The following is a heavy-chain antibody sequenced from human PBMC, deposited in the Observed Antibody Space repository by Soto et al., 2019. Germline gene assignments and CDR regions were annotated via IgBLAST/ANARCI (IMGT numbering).Heavy chain of an antibody. CDR1: GASFTGGSLF. CDR2: TYIGGMP. D-gene: IGHD3-22*01. V-gene: IGHV4-39*01. CDR3: ATAPETFSPAGYYVNWFDP. J-gene: IGHJ5*02. Sequence: AESLFLTCTVPGASFTGGSLFWRWIRQSPGKVVEWIASTYIGGMPYYNPSLRSRVTISVDTSKSQFPRGLNSVTAADTAVYYCATAPETFSPAGYYVNWFDPWGHGTLVTVCS.